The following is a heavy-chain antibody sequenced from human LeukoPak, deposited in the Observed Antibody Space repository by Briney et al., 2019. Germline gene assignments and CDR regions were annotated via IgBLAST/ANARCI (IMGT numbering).Heavy chain of an antibody. J-gene: IGHJ4*02. CDR2: ISGSGSST. Sequence: PGGSLRLSCTASGFTFSSSGMTWVRQAPGKGLEWLSTISGSGSSTYYADSVKGRFTISRDNSKNTLYLQMDSLRAEDTAVYYCAKGSGWSENWGQGTLVTVSS. CDR3: AKGSGWSEN. D-gene: IGHD6-19*01. CDR1: GFTFSSSG. V-gene: IGHV3-23*01.